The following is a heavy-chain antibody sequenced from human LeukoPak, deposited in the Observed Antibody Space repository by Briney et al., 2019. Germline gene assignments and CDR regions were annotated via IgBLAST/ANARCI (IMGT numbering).Heavy chain of an antibody. Sequence: SETLSLTCTVSGGSISSSSYYWGWIRQPPGKGLEWIGSIYYSGSTYYNPSPKSRVTISVDTSRNQFSLKLSSATAADTAVYYCARGGGYGSGSYYPSAFYYYYMDVWGKGTTVTVSS. CDR3: ARGGGYGSGSYYPSAFYYYYMDV. CDR1: GGSISSSSYY. V-gene: IGHV4-39*07. D-gene: IGHD3-10*01. CDR2: IYYSGST. J-gene: IGHJ6*03.